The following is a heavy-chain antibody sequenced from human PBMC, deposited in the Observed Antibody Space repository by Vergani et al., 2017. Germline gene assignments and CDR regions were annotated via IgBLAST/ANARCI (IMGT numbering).Heavy chain of an antibody. D-gene: IGHD2-21*02. CDR2: IYSGGST. Sequence: EVQLLESGGGLVQPGGSLRLSCAASGFTFSSYAMSWVRQAPGKGLEWVSVIYSGGSTYYADSVKGRFTISRDNSQNTLYLQMNSLRAEDTAVYYCARGDGLDYWGQGTLVTVSS. V-gene: IGHV3-23*03. CDR3: ARGDGLDY. J-gene: IGHJ4*02. CDR1: GFTFSSYA.